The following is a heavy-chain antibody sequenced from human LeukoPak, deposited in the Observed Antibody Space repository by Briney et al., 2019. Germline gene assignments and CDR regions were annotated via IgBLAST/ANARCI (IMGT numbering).Heavy chain of an antibody. Sequence: SETLTLTCTVSGGSISSSNYYWGWIRQPPGKGLEWIGSIYYSGITYYNPSLKSRVTISVDTSNNQFSLKLSSVTAADTAMYYCARLLIYCSSTSCHFDYWGQGTLVTVSS. CDR2: IYYSGIT. V-gene: IGHV4-39*01. J-gene: IGHJ4*02. CDR3: ARLLIYCSSTSCHFDY. CDR1: GGSISSSNYY. D-gene: IGHD2-2*01.